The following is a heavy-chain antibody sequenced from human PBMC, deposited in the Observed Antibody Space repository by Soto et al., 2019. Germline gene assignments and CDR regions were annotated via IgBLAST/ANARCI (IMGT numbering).Heavy chain of an antibody. CDR3: ARQGQLDLYNWFDP. D-gene: IGHD6-6*01. J-gene: IGHJ5*02. CDR2: IYYSGST. V-gene: IGHV4-39*01. Sequence: QLQLQESGPGLVKPSETLSLTCTVSGGSISSSSYYWGWIRQPPGKGLEWIGSIYYSGSTYYNPSLKSRVTISVDTSKNQFSLKLSSVTAAETAVYYCARQGQLDLYNWFDPWGQGTLVTVSS. CDR1: GGSISSSSYY.